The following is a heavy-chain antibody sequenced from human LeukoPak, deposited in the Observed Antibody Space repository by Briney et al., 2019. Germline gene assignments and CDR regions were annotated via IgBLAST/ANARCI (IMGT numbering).Heavy chain of an antibody. V-gene: IGHV4-59*01. CDR3: ARAVRQQLERILDY. CDR1: GGSISSYY. Sequence: SETLSLTCTVSGGSISSYYWSWIRQPPGKGLEWIGYIYYSGSTNYNPSLKSRVTISVDTSKTQFSLNLSSVTAADTAVYYCARAVRQQLERILDYWGQGTLVTVSS. D-gene: IGHD6-13*01. J-gene: IGHJ4*02. CDR2: IYYSGST.